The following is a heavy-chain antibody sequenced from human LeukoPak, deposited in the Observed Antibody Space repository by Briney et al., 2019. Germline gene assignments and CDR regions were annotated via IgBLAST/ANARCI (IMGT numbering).Heavy chain of an antibody. Sequence: WETLSLTCTVSGASFSSSTYYSGWIRQPPGKGLEWHGRIYYIGSTYYNPTVKSRATMSVQRSKNTFSRTLSAVTAAVTAVYYCARHAGGISATGTRPFDYWGQETLVTVSS. J-gene: IGHJ4*02. CDR2: IYYIGST. D-gene: IGHD6-13*01. V-gene: IGHV4-39*01. CDR3: ARHAGGISATGTRPFDY. CDR1: GASFSSSTYY.